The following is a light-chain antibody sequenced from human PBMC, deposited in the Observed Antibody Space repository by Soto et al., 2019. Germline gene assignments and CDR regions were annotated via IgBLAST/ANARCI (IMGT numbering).Light chain of an antibody. CDR1: QGLLHSNGYNY. J-gene: IGKJ1*01. CDR3: MQALQTRT. CDR2: LGS. V-gene: IGKV2-28*01. Sequence: DILMTQSPLSLPVTPGEPASISCRSSQGLLHSNGYNYLDWYLQKPGQSPQLLIYLGSYRASGVPDRFSGSGSGTDFTLKISRVEAEDVGVYYCMQALQTRTFGQGTKVDIK.